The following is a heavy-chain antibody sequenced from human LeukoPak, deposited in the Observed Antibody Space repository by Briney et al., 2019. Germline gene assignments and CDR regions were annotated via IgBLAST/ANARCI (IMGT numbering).Heavy chain of an antibody. V-gene: IGHV1-2*02. CDR1: GYTFSGYY. J-gene: IGHJ4*02. Sequence: GASVKVSCKASGYTFSGYYMHWVRQAPGQGLEWMGWINPNSGGTNYAQKLQGRVTMTTDTSTSTAYMELRSLRSDDTAVYYCARVVGATPDKQDYWGQGTLVTVSS. CDR2: INPNSGGT. CDR3: ARVVGATPDKQDY. D-gene: IGHD1-26*01.